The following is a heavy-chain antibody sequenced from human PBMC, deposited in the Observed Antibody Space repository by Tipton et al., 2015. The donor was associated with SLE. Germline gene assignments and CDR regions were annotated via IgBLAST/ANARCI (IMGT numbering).Heavy chain of an antibody. D-gene: IGHD4-11*01. J-gene: IGHJ4*02. CDR1: GYTFTSYD. CDR2: MNPNSGNT. Sequence: QLVQSGPEVKKPGASVKVSCKASGYTFTSYDINWVRQATGQGLEWMGWMNPNSGNTGYAQKFQGRVTMTRNTSISTAYMELSSLRSEDTAVYYCAREDDYSNFYYFDYWGQGTLVTVSS. CDR3: AREDDYSNFYYFDY. V-gene: IGHV1-8*02.